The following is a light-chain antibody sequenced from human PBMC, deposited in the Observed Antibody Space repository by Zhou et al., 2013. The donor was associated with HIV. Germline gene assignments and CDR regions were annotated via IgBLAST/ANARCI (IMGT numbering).Light chain of an antibody. CDR3: QQHGSSPIT. J-gene: IGKJ4*01. CDR1: QSITNNY. V-gene: IGKV3-20*01. CDR2: GAS. Sequence: EIVLTQSPGTLSLSPGERATLSCRTSQSITNNYVAWYQQKPGQAPRVLITGASNRATGIPDRFSGSGSGTDFSLTISRLEPEDFAVYYCQQHGSSPITVGGGTKVE.